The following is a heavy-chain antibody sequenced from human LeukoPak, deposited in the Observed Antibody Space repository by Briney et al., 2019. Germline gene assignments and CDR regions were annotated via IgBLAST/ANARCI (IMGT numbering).Heavy chain of an antibody. J-gene: IGHJ6*02. CDR1: GFTFSSYA. CDR2: ISGSGGST. CDR3: TSPQVSRVVTSTGGDYYYGMDV. V-gene: IGHV3-23*01. Sequence: GGSLRLSCAASGFTFSSYAMSWVRQAPGKGLEWVSAISGSGGSTYYADSVKGRFTISRDDSKNTAYLQMNSLKTEDTAVYYCTSPQVSRVVTSTGGDYYYGMDVWGQGTTVTVSS. D-gene: IGHD4-23*01.